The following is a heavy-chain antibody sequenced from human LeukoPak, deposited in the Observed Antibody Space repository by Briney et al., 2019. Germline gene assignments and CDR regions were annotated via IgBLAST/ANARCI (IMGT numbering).Heavy chain of an antibody. Sequence: GGSLRLSCAASGFTFSNYGMHWVRQAPGKGLEWVAVIWYDGSNKYYADSVKGRFTISRDNAKNTLYLQMNSLRAEDTAVYYCARGEYYYDSSGYYKDWGQGTLVTVSS. D-gene: IGHD3-22*01. V-gene: IGHV3-33*01. CDR1: GFTFSNYG. CDR2: IWYDGSNK. CDR3: ARGEYYYDSSGYYKD. J-gene: IGHJ4*02.